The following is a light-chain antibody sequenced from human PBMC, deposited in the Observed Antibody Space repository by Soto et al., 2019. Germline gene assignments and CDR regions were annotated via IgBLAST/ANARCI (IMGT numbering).Light chain of an antibody. CDR3: AAWDDSLNGLV. Sequence: QPVLTQPPSASGTPGQRVTISCSGSSSNIGSNTVNWYQQLPGTAPKLLIYNNNQRPSGVPDRSSGSKSGTSASLAISGLQSEDEADYYCAAWDDSLNGLVFGTGTKVTVL. CDR2: NNN. J-gene: IGLJ1*01. V-gene: IGLV1-44*01. CDR1: SSNIGSNT.